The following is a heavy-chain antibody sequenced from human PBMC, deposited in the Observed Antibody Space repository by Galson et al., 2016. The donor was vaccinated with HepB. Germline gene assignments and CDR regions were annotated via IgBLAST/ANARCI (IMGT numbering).Heavy chain of an antibody. CDR3: ARVGPEDYDSSGLDY. CDR2: ISSSSNTI. Sequence: SLRLSCAASGFTFSSYSMNWVRQAPGKGLEWVSYISSSSNTIYYADSVKGRFTISRDNAKNSLYLQMNGLRDEDTAVYYCARVGPEDYDSSGLDYWGQGTLVTVSS. D-gene: IGHD3-22*01. J-gene: IGHJ4*02. CDR1: GFTFSSYS. V-gene: IGHV3-48*02.